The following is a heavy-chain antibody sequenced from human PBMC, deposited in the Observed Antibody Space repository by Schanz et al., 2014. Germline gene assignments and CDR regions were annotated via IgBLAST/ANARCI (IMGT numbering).Heavy chain of an antibody. Sequence: PGGSLRLSCAASGFTFSTYYMNWVRQAPGKGLVWVSRTSHDGSFTTSADSVKGRFTISRDNSKDTLYLQMSGLTPEDTAVYYCARDLSSLIQGDVWGKGTTVTVSS. D-gene: IGHD2-2*01. V-gene: IGHV3-74*01. CDR1: GFTFSTYY. CDR3: ARDLSSLIQGDV. CDR2: TSHDGSFT. J-gene: IGHJ6*04.